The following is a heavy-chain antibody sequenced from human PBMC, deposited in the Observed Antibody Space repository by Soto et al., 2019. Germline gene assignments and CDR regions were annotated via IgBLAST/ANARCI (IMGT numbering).Heavy chain of an antibody. J-gene: IGHJ4*02. Sequence: EVQLLESGGGLVQPGGSLRLSCAASGFTFSSYTMSWVRQTPGKGLECVSAISGSGGTIYYADSVKGRFTISRDNSKNTLYVQMNSLRAEDTAVYYCAKDQYCSGGSCYWNNWGQGTLVTVSS. CDR1: GFTFSSYT. CDR2: ISGSGGTI. V-gene: IGHV3-23*01. CDR3: AKDQYCSGGSCYWNN. D-gene: IGHD2-15*01.